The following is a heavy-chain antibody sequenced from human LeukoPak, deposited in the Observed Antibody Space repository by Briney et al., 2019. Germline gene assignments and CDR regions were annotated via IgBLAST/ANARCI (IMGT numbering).Heavy chain of an antibody. CDR1: GGSTTSSY. CDR2: IYYSGSI. Sequence: SETLSLTCTVSGGSTTSSYWSWIRQPPGRGLEWIGYIYYSGSINYNPSLKSRVTISLDTSKNQFSLKLSSVTAADTAVYYCARGGGLDRGDYWGQGILVTVSS. D-gene: IGHD3/OR15-3a*01. CDR3: ARGGGLDRGDY. V-gene: IGHV4-59*08. J-gene: IGHJ4*02.